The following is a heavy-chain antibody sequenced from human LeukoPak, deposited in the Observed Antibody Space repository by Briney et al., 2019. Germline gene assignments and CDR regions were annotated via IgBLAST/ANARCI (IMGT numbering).Heavy chain of an antibody. J-gene: IGHJ4*02. CDR3: ARVGIRYCGGDCYSRLDY. Sequence: GASVKVSCKASGYTFTSYAMHWVRQAPGQRLEWMGWINAGNGNTKYSQKFQGRVTITRDTSASTAYMELSSLRSEDTAVYYCARVGIRYCGGDCYSRLDYWGQGTLVTVSS. CDR2: INAGNGNT. D-gene: IGHD2-21*02. V-gene: IGHV1-3*01. CDR1: GYTFTSYA.